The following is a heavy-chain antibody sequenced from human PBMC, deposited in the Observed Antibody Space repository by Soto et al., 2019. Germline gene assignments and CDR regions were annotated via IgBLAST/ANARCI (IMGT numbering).Heavy chain of an antibody. V-gene: IGHV1-2*04. J-gene: IGHJ6*04. D-gene: IGHD3-10*01. CDR2: INPNSGGT. Sequence: ASVKVSCEASVYTFAGYYIHWVRQAPGQGLEWMGWINPNSGGTNYAQKFQGWVTMTRDTSISTAYMELSRLRSDDTAVYYCARASYYYGSGSLDVWGKGTTVTVSS. CDR3: ARASYYYGSGSLDV. CDR1: VYTFAGYY.